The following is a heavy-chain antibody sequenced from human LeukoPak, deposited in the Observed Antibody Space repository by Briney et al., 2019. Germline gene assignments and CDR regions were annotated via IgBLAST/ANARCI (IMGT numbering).Heavy chain of an antibody. J-gene: IGHJ1*01. Sequence: SETLSLTCAVYGGSFSGYYWTWIRQPPGKGLECIGEINQSGRTTYNPSLKSRVTISVDTSKNQFSLSLRSVTAADTAVYYCARAQARWFGELSVPEYLPYWGQGTLVTVSS. V-gene: IGHV4-34*01. CDR1: GGSFSGYY. CDR2: INQSGRT. CDR3: ARAQARWFGELSVPEYLPY. D-gene: IGHD3-10*01.